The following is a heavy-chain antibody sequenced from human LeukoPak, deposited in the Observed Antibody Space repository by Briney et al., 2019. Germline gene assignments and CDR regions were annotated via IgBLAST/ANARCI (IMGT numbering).Heavy chain of an antibody. V-gene: IGHV3-7*01. CDR3: ARSRVETPWSPNQD. CDR2: IKQDGSEK. CDR1: GFTFSSYW. Sequence: PGGSLRLSCAASGFTFSSYWMSWVRQAPGKGLEWVANIKQDGSEKYYVDSVKGRFTISRDNAKNSLYLQMNSLRAEDTAVYYCARSRVETPWSPNQDWGQGTLVTVSS. D-gene: IGHD4-23*01. J-gene: IGHJ4*02.